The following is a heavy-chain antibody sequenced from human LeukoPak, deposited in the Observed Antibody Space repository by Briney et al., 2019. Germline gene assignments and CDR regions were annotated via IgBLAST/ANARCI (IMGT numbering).Heavy chain of an antibody. V-gene: IGHV3-53*01. CDR1: GFTVSSNY. Sequence: GGSLRLSCAASGFTVSSNYMSWVRQAPGKGLEWVSVIYSGGSTYYADSVKGRFTISRDNSKNTLCLQMNSLRAEDTAMYYCVRDRNTGYGMDVWGQGTTVTVSS. CDR3: VRDRNTGYGMDV. J-gene: IGHJ6*02. CDR2: IYSGGST. D-gene: IGHD2-8*02.